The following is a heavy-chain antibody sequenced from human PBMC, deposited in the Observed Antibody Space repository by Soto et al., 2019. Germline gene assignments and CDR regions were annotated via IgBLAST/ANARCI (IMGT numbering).Heavy chain of an antibody. J-gene: IGHJ1*01. D-gene: IGHD2-21*02. CDR1: GGSISGSNW. CDR3: ASHNCGGDCYSRYFQH. V-gene: IGHV4-4*02. Sequence: SETLSLTCAVSGGSISGSNWWSWVRQPPGKGLEWIGEIYHSGSTNYNPSLKSRVTISVDTSKNLFSLKLTSATAADTAMFFCASHNCGGDCYSRYFQHWGQGTLVTVSS. CDR2: IYHSGST.